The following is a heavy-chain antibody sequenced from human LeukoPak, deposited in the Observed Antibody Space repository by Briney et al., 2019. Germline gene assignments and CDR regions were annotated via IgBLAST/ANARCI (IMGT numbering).Heavy chain of an antibody. V-gene: IGHV3-7*05. D-gene: IGHD5/OR15-5a*01. J-gene: IGHJ4*02. CDR1: GFTFSSYW. CDR2: IKQDGGAK. Sequence: GGSLRLSCAASGFTFSSYWMTWVRQAPGKGLEWVANIKQDGGAKYYVGSVKGRFTISRDNSKSSLFLQMNSLRTEDTALYYCARDHVYGGADYWGQGTLVTVSS. CDR3: ARDHVYGGADY.